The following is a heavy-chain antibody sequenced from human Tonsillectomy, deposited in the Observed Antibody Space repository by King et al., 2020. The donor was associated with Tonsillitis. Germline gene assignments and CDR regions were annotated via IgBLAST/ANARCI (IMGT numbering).Heavy chain of an antibody. J-gene: IGHJ6*02. V-gene: IGHV3-7*03. Sequence: VQLVESGGGLVQPGGSLRLSCAASGFTFSSYWMSWVRQAPGKGLEWVANIKPDGSEKYYVDSVKGRFTISRDNAKNSLYLQMNSLRAEDTAVYYCARDYEFWSEYSISYYFYCTDVWGLGTTVTVSS. CDR1: GFTFSSYW. CDR2: IKPDGSEK. CDR3: ARDYEFWSEYSISYYFYCTDV. D-gene: IGHD3-3*01.